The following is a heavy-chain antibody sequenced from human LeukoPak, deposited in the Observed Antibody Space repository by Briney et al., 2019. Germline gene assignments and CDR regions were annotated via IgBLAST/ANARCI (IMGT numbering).Heavy chain of an antibody. Sequence: KPSETLSLTFTVSGGSISSSSHYWGWIRQPPGKELEWIGSIYYSGSTYYNPSLKSRLTISVDTSKKQFSLKLSSVTAADTAVYYCASGTSGGFIDYWGQGTLVTVSS. V-gene: IGHV4-39*01. D-gene: IGHD2-15*01. CDR1: GGSISSSSHY. J-gene: IGHJ4*02. CDR2: IYYSGST. CDR3: ASGTSGGFIDY.